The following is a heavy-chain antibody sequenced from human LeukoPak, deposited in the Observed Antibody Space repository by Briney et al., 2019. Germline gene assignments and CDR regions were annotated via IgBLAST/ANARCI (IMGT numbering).Heavy chain of an antibody. CDR3: AKDLVVSTFGQYYFHY. V-gene: IGHV3-7*01. J-gene: IGHJ4*02. D-gene: IGHD2-8*02. CDR2: IKQDVSEK. CDR1: GFTFSSYW. Sequence: GGSLRLSCAASGFTFSSYWMSWVRQAPGKGLDWVANIKQDVSEKYYVDSVKGRFTISRDNAKSSLYLQMNSLRVEDTAVYYCAKDLVVSTFGQYYFHYWGQGTLVTVSS.